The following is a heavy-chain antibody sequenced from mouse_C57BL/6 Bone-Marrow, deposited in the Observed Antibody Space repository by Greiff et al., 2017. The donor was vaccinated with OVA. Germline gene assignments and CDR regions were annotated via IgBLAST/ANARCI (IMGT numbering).Heavy chain of an antibody. CDR3: ARLLLRSYYAMDY. V-gene: IGHV5-6*02. Sequence: EVKLVESGGDLVKPGGSLKLSCAASGFTFSSYGMSWVRQTPDQRLEWVATISSGGGYTYYPDSVKGRFTISRDNAKNTLYLQMSSLKSEDTAMYDCARLLLRSYYAMDYWGQGTSVTVSS. J-gene: IGHJ4*01. CDR1: GFTFSSYG. CDR2: ISSGGGYT. D-gene: IGHD1-1*01.